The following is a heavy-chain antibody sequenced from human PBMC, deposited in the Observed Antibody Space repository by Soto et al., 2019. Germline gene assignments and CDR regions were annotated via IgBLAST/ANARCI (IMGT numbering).Heavy chain of an antibody. Sequence: GASVKVSCKASGYIFTTYYMHWVRQAPGQGLEWMGIINPGSGRANYAQKFQGRVTLTRDTSTSTVYMELSRLRIEDTAVYYCAREGGDAHDAFDIWGQGTMVTVSS. D-gene: IGHD6-25*01. CDR1: GYIFTTYY. CDR3: AREGGDAHDAFDI. CDR2: INPGSGRA. V-gene: IGHV1-46*03. J-gene: IGHJ3*02.